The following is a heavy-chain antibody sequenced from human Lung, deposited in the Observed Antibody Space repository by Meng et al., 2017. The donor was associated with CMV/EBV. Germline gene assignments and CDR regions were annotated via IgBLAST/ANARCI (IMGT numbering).Heavy chain of an antibody. CDR3: ARDVTTLGYSGMDV. Sequence: SXVASPGFTLSGYSMYWVRQAPGKGLEWVALISYDGSTEYYADSVRGRFSISRDNSKKTLYVHMNSLRPEDTGIYYCARDVTTLGYSGMDVWGQGTTVTVSS. CDR2: ISYDGSTE. D-gene: IGHD4-23*01. V-gene: IGHV3-30*04. CDR1: PGFTLSGYS. J-gene: IGHJ6*02.